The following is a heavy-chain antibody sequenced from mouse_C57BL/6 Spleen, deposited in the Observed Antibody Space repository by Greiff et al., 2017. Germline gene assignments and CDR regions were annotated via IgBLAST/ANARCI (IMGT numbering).Heavy chain of an antibody. J-gene: IGHJ3*01. D-gene: IGHD1-1*01. CDR2: IDPANGNT. CDR3: ASRSSR. V-gene: IGHV14-3*01. Sequence: QLQASVAELVRPGASVQLSCPASGFNIKNTDMHWVKQRPEQGLEWIGRIDPANGNTKYAPKFQGKAPITEDTSANTAYLQLSSLTSEDTAICYCASRSSRWGQGTLVTVSA. CDR1: GFNIKNTD.